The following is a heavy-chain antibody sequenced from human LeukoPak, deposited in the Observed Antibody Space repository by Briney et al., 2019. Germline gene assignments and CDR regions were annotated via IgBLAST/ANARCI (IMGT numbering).Heavy chain of an antibody. J-gene: IGHJ6*02. CDR3: AKADCGGECYYVMAV. D-gene: IGHD2-21*01. CDR2: ISGSGART. V-gene: IGHV3-23*01. Sequence: GGSLRLSCAASGFTFTSYAMTWVRQAPGKGLEWVSGISGSGARTFYGDSVKGRFTISRDNSKNTLDLQMNSLRAEDTGTYYCAKADCGGECYYVMAVWGQGSTVTVSS. CDR1: GFTFTSYA.